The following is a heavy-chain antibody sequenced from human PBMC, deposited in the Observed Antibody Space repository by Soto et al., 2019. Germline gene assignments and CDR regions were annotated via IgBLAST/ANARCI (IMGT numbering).Heavy chain of an antibody. J-gene: IGHJ6*02. Sequence: GSLRLSCAASGFTFSSYAMHWVRQAPGKGLEWVAVISYDGSNKYYADSVKGRFTISRDNSKNTLYLQMNSLRAEDTAVYYCARDPRSSGWVLSYYYYYYGMDVWGQGTTVTVSS. CDR1: GFTFSSYA. CDR2: ISYDGSNK. V-gene: IGHV3-30-3*01. CDR3: ARDPRSSGWVLSYYYYYYGMDV. D-gene: IGHD6-19*01.